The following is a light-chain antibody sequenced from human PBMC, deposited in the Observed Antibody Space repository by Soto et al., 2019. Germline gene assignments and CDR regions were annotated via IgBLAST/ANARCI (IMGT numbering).Light chain of an antibody. Sequence: DIQMTPSPSSLSASVGDRVTITCRASQSISSYLNWYQQKPGKAPKLLIYAASSLQSGVPSRFSGSGSGTDFTLTISSLQPEDFATYYCQQSYSIPYTFGQGTKLEIK. CDR2: AAS. J-gene: IGKJ2*01. V-gene: IGKV1-39*01. CDR3: QQSYSIPYT. CDR1: QSISSY.